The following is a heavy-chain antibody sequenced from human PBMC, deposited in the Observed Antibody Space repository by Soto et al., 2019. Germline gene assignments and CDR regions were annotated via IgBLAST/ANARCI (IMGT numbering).Heavy chain of an antibody. J-gene: IGHJ6*02. CDR3: AGTHYYDSSGYEGMDV. Sequence: SVKVSCKASGATFSSYAISWVRQAPGQGLEWMGGIIPIFGTANYAQKFQGRVTITADKSTSTAYMELSSLRSEDTAVYYCAGTHYYDSSGYEGMDVWGQGTTVTVSS. D-gene: IGHD3-22*01. CDR1: GATFSSYA. CDR2: IIPIFGTA. V-gene: IGHV1-69*06.